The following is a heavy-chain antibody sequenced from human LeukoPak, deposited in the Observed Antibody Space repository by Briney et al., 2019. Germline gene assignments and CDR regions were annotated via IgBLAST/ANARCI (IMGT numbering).Heavy chain of an antibody. Sequence: PGGSLRLSCAASGFTFSSYGMHWVRQAPGKGLEWVAVIWYDGSNKYYADPVKGRFTISRDNAKNTLYLQMNSLRAEDTAVYYCARYCSSTSCYTGPYYYYGMDVWGQGTTVTVSS. V-gene: IGHV3-33*03. CDR1: GFTFSSYG. J-gene: IGHJ6*02. CDR3: ARYCSSTSCYTGPYYYYGMDV. CDR2: IWYDGSNK. D-gene: IGHD2-2*02.